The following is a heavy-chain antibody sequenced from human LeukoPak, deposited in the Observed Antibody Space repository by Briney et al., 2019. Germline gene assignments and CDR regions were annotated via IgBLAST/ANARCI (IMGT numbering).Heavy chain of an antibody. CDR2: FDPEDGET. V-gene: IGHV1-24*01. CDR3: ATGLAAAGASDFDY. J-gene: IGHJ4*02. CDR1: GYTLTELS. D-gene: IGHD6-13*01. Sequence: ASVKVSCKVSGYTLTELSMHWVRQAPGKGLGWMGGFDPEDGETIYAQKFQGRVTMTEDTSTDTAYMELSSLRSEDTAVCYCATGLAAAGASDFDYWGQGTLVTVSS.